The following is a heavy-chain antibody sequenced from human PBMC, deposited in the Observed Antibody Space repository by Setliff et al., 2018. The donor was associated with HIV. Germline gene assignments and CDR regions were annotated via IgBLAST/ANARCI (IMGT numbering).Heavy chain of an antibody. D-gene: IGHD6-19*01. CDR1: GGSINTGSYY. CDR3: AGHPVTSGWLSLNWFDP. J-gene: IGHJ5*01. Sequence: LSLTCSVSGGSINTGSYYWAWVRQPPGNELEWIGSIYHDGTTHYRSSLRSRAAISIDTSKSQISLKVRSVTAADTAVYFCAGHPVTSGWLSLNWFDPWGQGILVTVSS. V-gene: IGHV4-39*07. CDR2: IYHDGTT.